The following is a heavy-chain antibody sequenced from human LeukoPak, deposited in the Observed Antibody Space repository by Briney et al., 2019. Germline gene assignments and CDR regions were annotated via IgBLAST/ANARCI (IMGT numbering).Heavy chain of an antibody. D-gene: IGHD2-8*01. V-gene: IGHV1-8*02. J-gene: IGHJ6*02. Sequence: GASVKVSCKASGGTFSSYAISWVRQAPGQGLEWMGWMNPNSGNTGYAQKFQGRVTMTRNTSISTAYMELSSLRSEDTAVYYCATGSFDGDAMDVWGQGTTVTVSS. CDR2: MNPNSGNT. CDR3: ATGSFDGDAMDV. CDR1: GGTFSSYA.